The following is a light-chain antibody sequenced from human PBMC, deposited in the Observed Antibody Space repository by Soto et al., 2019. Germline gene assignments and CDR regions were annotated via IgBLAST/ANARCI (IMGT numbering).Light chain of an antibody. Sequence: EIVMTQSPATLSVSPGERATLSCRASQSVSSNLAWYQQKPGQAPRLLIYGASTRATGIPARFSGSGSGTEFTLTISSLQSEDFAVYSGQQYNTWPPLTFGGGTKVEIK. CDR3: QQYNTWPPLT. J-gene: IGKJ4*01. V-gene: IGKV3-15*01. CDR2: GAS. CDR1: QSVSSN.